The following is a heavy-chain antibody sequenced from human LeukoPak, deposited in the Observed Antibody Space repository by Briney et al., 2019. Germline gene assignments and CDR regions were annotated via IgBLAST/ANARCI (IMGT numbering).Heavy chain of an antibody. V-gene: IGHV3-43D*03. Sequence: GGSLRLSCAASGFTFDDYAMHWVRQVPGKGLEWVSFISWDGGSTYYADSVKGRFTISRDNSKNSLYLQMNSLRAEDTALYYCAKGTLGDYRAGPDYWGRGTLVTVSS. CDR1: GFTFDDYA. D-gene: IGHD4-17*01. J-gene: IGHJ4*02. CDR2: ISWDGGST. CDR3: AKGTLGDYRAGPDY.